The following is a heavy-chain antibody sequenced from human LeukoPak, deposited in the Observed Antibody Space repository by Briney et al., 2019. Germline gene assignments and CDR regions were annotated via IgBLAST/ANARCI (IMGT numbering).Heavy chain of an antibody. V-gene: IGHV3-48*03. J-gene: IGHJ3*01. CDR3: ARSRSIAGDGFDV. D-gene: IGHD2-21*01. CDR2: ISSSGYTI. Sequence: GGSLRLSCVASGFXFSGHEMNWVRQAPGKGLEWVSYISSSGYTIYYADSVKGRFTVSRDNAKNSLYLQMNSLRAEDTAVHFCARSRSIAGDGFDVWGQGTMVTVSS. CDR1: GFXFSGHE.